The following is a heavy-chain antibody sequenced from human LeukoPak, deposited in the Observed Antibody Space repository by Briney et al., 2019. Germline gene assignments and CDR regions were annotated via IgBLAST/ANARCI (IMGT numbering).Heavy chain of an antibody. CDR2: IYHSGST. Sequence: PSETLSLTCTVSGYSISSGYYWGWIRQPPGKGLEWIGSIYHSGSTYYNPSLKSRVTISVDTSKNQFSLKLTSVTATDTAVYYCARWGEQTSLRANGFDIWGQGTLVTVSS. CDR1: GYSISSGYY. D-gene: IGHD3-3*01. V-gene: IGHV4-38-2*02. J-gene: IGHJ3*02. CDR3: ARWGEQTSLRANGFDI.